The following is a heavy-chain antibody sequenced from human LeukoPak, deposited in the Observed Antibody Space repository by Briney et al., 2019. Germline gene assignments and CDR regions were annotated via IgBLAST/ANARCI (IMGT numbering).Heavy chain of an antibody. Sequence: ASVKVSCKASGYTSTSYAMHWVRQAPGQRLEWMGWINAGNGNTKYSQKFQGRVTITRDTSASTAYMELSSLRSEDTAVYYSAREDSSGWGYFDYWGQGTLVTVSS. CDR3: AREDSSGWGYFDY. CDR2: INAGNGNT. J-gene: IGHJ4*02. V-gene: IGHV1-3*01. CDR1: GYTSTSYA. D-gene: IGHD6-19*01.